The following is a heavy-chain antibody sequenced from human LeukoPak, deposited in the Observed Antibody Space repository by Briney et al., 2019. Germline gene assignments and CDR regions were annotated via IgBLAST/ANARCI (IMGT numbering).Heavy chain of an antibody. J-gene: IGHJ4*01. CDR2: IYPGDSDT. Sequence: GESLKISCKGSGYSFTSYWIGWVRQMPGKGLEWMGIIYPGDSDTRYSPSFQGQVTISADRSISTAYLQWRSLRASDTAMYYCAGRASVSKKWELEAIYPFDYWGQGTLGNVFS. CDR3: AGRASVSKKWELEAIYPFDY. V-gene: IGHV5-51*01. CDR1: GYSFTSYW. D-gene: IGHD1-26*01.